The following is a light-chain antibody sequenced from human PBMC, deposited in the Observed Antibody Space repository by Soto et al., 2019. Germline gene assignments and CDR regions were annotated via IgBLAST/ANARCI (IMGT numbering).Light chain of an antibody. CDR2: SNN. J-gene: IGLJ3*02. CDR3: QSFESSLSGWV. CDR1: SSNTGAGYD. Sequence: QSVLTQPPSVSGAPGQRVTMSCTGSSSNTGAGYDVHWYQQLPGTAPKLLIYSNNNRPSGVPDRFSGSKSGTSASLAITGLQAEDEADYYCQSFESSLSGWVFGGGTKLTVL. V-gene: IGLV1-40*01.